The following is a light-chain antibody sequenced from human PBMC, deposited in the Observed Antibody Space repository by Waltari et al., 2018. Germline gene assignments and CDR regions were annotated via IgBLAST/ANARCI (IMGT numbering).Light chain of an antibody. J-gene: IGKJ4*01. Sequence: EIVLTQSPATLSLSPGEGATLSCRASQNVSSFLAWYQQRPGQAPRLLIYDTSNRATGIPVRFSGSGSVTDFTLTISSLEPEDFAVYYCQQRKNWPLTFGGGTKVEIK. V-gene: IGKV3-11*01. CDR3: QQRKNWPLT. CDR2: DTS. CDR1: QNVSSF.